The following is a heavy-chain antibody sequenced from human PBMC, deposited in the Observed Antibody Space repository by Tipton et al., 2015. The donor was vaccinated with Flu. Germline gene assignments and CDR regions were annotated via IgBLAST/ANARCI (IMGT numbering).Heavy chain of an antibody. Sequence: SLRLSCATSGFTFSIYAMSWVRQAPGRGLEWVSTITAGGVSTYYADSVKGRFTISRDNSKNTLSLQMNSLRADDTAIYYCAKDQSGAVDAFDVWGQGTTVTVSS. CDR1: GFTFSIYA. D-gene: IGHD2-8*02. CDR2: ITAGGVST. J-gene: IGHJ3*01. CDR3: AKDQSGAVDAFDV. V-gene: IGHV3-23*01.